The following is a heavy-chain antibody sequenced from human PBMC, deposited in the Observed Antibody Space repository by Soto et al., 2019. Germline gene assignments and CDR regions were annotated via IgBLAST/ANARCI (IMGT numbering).Heavy chain of an antibody. J-gene: IGHJ5*02. CDR2: IWYDGSNK. Sequence: GGSLRLSCAASGFTFSSYGMHWVRQAPGKGLEWVAVIWYDGSNKYYADSVKGRFTISRDNSKNTLYLQMNSLRAEDTAVYYCARDMNYGDFGRDIGWFDPRGQGTLVTVSS. D-gene: IGHD4-17*01. CDR3: ARDMNYGDFGRDIGWFDP. CDR1: GFTFSSYG. V-gene: IGHV3-33*01.